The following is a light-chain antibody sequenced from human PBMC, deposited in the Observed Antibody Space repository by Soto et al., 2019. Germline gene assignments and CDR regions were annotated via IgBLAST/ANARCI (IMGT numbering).Light chain of an antibody. CDR1: QSVSSSY. Sequence: EIVLTKSPATPSLSPGERATLSCRASQSVSSSYLAWHQQKPGQAPRLLIYGASSRATGIPDRFSGSGSGTDFTLTISRLEPEDFAVYYCQQYGSSLLTFGGGTKVDIK. CDR3: QQYGSSLLT. V-gene: IGKV3-20*01. J-gene: IGKJ4*01. CDR2: GAS.